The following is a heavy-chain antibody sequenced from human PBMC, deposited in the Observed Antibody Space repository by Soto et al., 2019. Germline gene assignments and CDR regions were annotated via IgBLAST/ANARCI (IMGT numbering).Heavy chain of an antibody. CDR2: ISAYNGNT. D-gene: IGHD4-17*01. CDR3: ARGPPSWEMLVDFGGDY. V-gene: IGHV1-18*04. CDR1: GHTCSSYG. Sequence: VASVEVSCKASGHTCSSYGITWVRQAPGQGPEWMGWISAYNGNTSHLQKVQDRLTMTTDTSTYSAQMELRSLTSAETAVYYCARGPPSWEMLVDFGGDYWGQGTPVTVSS. J-gene: IGHJ4*02.